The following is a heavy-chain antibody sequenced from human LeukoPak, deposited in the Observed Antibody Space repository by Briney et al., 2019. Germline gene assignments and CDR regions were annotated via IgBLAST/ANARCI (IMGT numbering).Heavy chain of an antibody. CDR1: GFTFNNYV. D-gene: IGHD2-2*02. CDR3: SYCSSTSCYRPEFDP. V-gene: IGHV3-69-1*01. J-gene: IGHJ5*02. Sequence: GGSLRLSCATSGFTFNNYVMSWVRQAPGKGLEWVSSIKISGYADYADSVKGRFTISRDNAKNSLYLQMNSLRAEDTAVYYCSYCSSTSCYRPEFDPWGQGTLVTVSS. CDR2: IKISGYA.